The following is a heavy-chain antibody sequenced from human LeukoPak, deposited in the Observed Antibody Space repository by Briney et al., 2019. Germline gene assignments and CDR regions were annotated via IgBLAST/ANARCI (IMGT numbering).Heavy chain of an antibody. Sequence: GGSLKISFKGSGYSFTSNWIGWVRPMPGKGLEGMGIIYPGDSDTRYSPSFQGQVTISADKSISTAYLQWSSLKASDTAMYYCARREYTSGWYSDYWGQGTLVTVSS. D-gene: IGHD6-19*01. CDR1: GYSFTSNW. J-gene: IGHJ4*02. V-gene: IGHV5-51*01. CDR2: IYPGDSDT. CDR3: ARREYTSGWYSDY.